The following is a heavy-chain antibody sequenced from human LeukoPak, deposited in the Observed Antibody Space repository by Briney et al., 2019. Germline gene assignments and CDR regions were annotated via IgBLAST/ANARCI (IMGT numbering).Heavy chain of an antibody. CDR1: GYTFSDYY. D-gene: IGHD6-6*01. V-gene: IGHV1-2*02. J-gene: IGHJ5*02. CDR2: INPKNGDT. CDR3: ARGWQINSSGGFVDP. Sequence: ASMRVSCKASGYTFSDYYIHWIRQAPGQGLESMGLINPKNGDTNFAQTFQGRVTMTRDTSITTAYMGLSRLSSDDTAVYYCARGWQINSSGGFVDPWGQGTLVTVSS.